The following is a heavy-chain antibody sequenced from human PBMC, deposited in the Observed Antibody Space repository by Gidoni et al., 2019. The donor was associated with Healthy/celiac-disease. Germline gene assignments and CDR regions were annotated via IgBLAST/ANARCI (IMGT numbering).Heavy chain of an antibody. CDR3: ARGKLYCSSTSCHYFDY. CDR1: GRSFSGYY. CDR2: INHSGST. Sequence: QVQLQQWGAGVLKPSETLSLTCAVYGRSFSGYYWSWIRQPPGKGLEWIGEINHSGSTNYNPSLTIRVTISVDTSKNQFSLKLSSVTAADTAVYYCARGKLYCSSTSCHYFDYWGQGTLVTVSS. D-gene: IGHD2-2*01. V-gene: IGHV4-34*01. J-gene: IGHJ4*02.